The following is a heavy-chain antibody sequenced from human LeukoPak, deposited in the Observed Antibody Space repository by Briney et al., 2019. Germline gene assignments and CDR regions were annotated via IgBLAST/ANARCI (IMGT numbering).Heavy chain of an antibody. CDR2: ISSSSTI. CDR1: GFTFSSYE. V-gene: IGHV3-48*03. J-gene: IGHJ4*02. Sequence: PGGSLRLSCAASGFTFSSYEMNWVRQAPGKGLEWVSYISSSSTIYYADSVRGRFTISRDNAKSSLYLQMNSLRAEDTAVYYCARGYGSGSYYLYWGQGTLVTVSS. CDR3: ARGYGSGSYYLY. D-gene: IGHD3-10*01.